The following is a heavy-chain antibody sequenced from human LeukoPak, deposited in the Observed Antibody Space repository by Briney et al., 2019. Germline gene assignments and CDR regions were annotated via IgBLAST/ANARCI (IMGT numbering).Heavy chain of an antibody. J-gene: IGHJ6*04. D-gene: IGHD6-19*01. Sequence: GGSLRLSCAASGFTFSSYEMNWVRQAPGKGLEWVSYISSSGCTIYYADSVKGRFTISRDNAKNSLYLQMNSLRAEDTAVYYCARAMIAVAGINYYYGMDVWGKGTTVTVSS. CDR1: GFTFSSYE. CDR2: ISSSGCTI. CDR3: ARAMIAVAGINYYYGMDV. V-gene: IGHV3-48*03.